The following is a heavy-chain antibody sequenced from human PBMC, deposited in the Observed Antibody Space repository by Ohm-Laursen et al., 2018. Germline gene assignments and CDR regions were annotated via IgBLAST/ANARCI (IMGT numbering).Heavy chain of an antibody. D-gene: IGHD3-9*01. CDR3: ATGLNYDILAGFDP. CDR2: INPNSGGT. Sequence: ASVKVSCKASGYTFTGYYMHWVRQAPGQGLEWMGWINPNSGGTNYAQKFQGRVTMTRDTSISTAYMELSSLRSEDTAVYYCATGLNYDILAGFDPWGQGTLVTVSS. CDR1: GYTFTGYY. J-gene: IGHJ5*02. V-gene: IGHV1-2*02.